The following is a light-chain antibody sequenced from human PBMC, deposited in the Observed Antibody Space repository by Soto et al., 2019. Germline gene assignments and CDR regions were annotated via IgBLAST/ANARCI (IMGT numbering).Light chain of an antibody. Sequence: QSVLTQPTSASGTPGQRVTISCSGSSSNIGSNTVNWYQQLPGTAPKLLIYSNNQRPSGVPDRFSGSKSGTSASLAISGLQSEDEADYYCAAWDDSLNGPVVGGGTKLTVL. J-gene: IGLJ3*02. CDR3: AAWDDSLNGPV. CDR2: SNN. V-gene: IGLV1-44*01. CDR1: SSNIGSNT.